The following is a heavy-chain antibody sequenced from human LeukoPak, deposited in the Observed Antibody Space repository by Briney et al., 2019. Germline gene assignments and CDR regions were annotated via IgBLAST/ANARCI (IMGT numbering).Heavy chain of an antibody. V-gene: IGHV4-4*09. J-gene: IGHJ5*02. CDR1: GGSISSYY. CDR3: ARTRDTAMDLPPYNWFDP. CDR2: IYTSGST. Sequence: PSETLSLTCTVSGGSISSYYWSWIRQPPGKGLEWIGYIYTSGSTNYNPSLKSRVTISVDTSKNQFSLKLSSVTAADTAVYYCARTRDTAMDLPPYNWFDPWGQGTLVTVSS. D-gene: IGHD5-18*01.